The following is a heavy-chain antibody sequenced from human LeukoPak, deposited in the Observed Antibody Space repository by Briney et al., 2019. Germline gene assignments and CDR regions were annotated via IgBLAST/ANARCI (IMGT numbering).Heavy chain of an antibody. Sequence: AASVTVSFMASGGTFINYAISGVRQAPGQGLEGMGRIIPILGIANYAQKFQGRVTITADKSTNTAYMELSSLRSEDTAVYYCARDYGDGGNWFDPWGQGTLVTVSS. CDR2: IIPILGIA. CDR1: GGTFINYA. D-gene: IGHD7-27*01. V-gene: IGHV1-69*04. J-gene: IGHJ5*02. CDR3: ARDYGDGGNWFDP.